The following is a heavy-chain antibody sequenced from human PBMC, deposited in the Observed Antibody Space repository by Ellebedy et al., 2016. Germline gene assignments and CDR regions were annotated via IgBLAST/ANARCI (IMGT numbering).Heavy chain of an antibody. Sequence: GGSLRLSXAASGFTFSDYYMSWIRQAPGKGLEWLSYISGSGSPITYADSVKGRFIVSRDNAKNSLFLQMNSLRAEDTAVYYCARDRCFSSSCAPNYYYNGMDVWGLGTTVTVSS. V-gene: IGHV3-11*01. CDR2: ISGSGSPI. CDR3: ARDRCFSSSCAPNYYYNGMDV. J-gene: IGHJ6*02. D-gene: IGHD2-2*01. CDR1: GFTFSDYY.